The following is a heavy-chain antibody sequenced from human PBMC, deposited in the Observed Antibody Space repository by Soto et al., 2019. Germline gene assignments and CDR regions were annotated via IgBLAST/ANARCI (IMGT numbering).Heavy chain of an antibody. J-gene: IGHJ4*02. Sequence: PGGSLRLSCAASGFKFSDAWMHWVRQAPGKGLEWVGRIKSKTEGGTADYPAPVKGRFTISRDDSKNMLSLQMNSLKTEDAAVYYCFTGKIAAAAKKPDYWGQGTLVTVSS. CDR3: FTGKIAAAAKKPDY. CDR1: GFKFSDAW. V-gene: IGHV3-15*07. CDR2: IKSKTEGGTA. D-gene: IGHD6-13*01.